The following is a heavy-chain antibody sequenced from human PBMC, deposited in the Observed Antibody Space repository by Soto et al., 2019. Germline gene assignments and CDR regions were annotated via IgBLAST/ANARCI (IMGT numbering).Heavy chain of an antibody. D-gene: IGHD3-16*01. CDR2: IYYSGIT. CDR1: GGSISSGGYY. V-gene: IGHV4-31*01. J-gene: IGHJ4*02. Sequence: QVQLQESGPGLVKPSQTLSLTCTVSGGSISSGGYYWSWIRQHPGKGLEWIGYIYYSGITSSNPSLKRLVTISVDTSKTQFSLKLSSVTAAATAVYYCARGGSSFFDYWGQGTLVTVSS. CDR3: ARGGSSFFDY.